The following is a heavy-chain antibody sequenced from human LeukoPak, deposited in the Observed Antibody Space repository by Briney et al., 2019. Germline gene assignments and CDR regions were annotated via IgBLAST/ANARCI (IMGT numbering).Heavy chain of an antibody. D-gene: IGHD1-26*01. CDR3: AKAGGSYTTTYFDY. Sequence: GGSLRLSCAASGFTFSSYAMSWVRRAPGKGLEWVSAISGSGGSTYYADSVKGRFTISRDNSKNTLYLQMNGLRAEDTAVYYCAKAGGSYTTTYFDYWGQGTLVTVSS. CDR2: ISGSGGST. CDR1: GFTFSSYA. J-gene: IGHJ4*02. V-gene: IGHV3-23*01.